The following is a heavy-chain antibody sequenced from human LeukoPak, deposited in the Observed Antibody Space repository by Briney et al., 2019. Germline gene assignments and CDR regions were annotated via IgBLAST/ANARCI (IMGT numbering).Heavy chain of an antibody. CDR1: GFTFSSYA. CDR2: ISSSGSTI. J-gene: IGHJ4*02. CDR3: AGAPYYDILTGYLRDY. V-gene: IGHV3-48*03. Sequence: GGSLRLSCAASGFTFSSYAMSWVRQAPGKGLEWVSAISSSGSTIYYADSVKGRFTISRDNAKNSLYLQMNSLRAEDTAVYYCAGAPYYDILTGYLRDYWGQGTLVTVSS. D-gene: IGHD3-9*01.